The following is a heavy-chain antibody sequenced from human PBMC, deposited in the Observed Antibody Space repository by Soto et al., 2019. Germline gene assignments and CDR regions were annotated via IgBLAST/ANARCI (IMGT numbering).Heavy chain of an antibody. CDR3: ARHLWNYDGEVDY. CDR2: IYYSGST. CDR1: GGSISSYY. V-gene: IGHV4-59*01. J-gene: IGHJ4*02. D-gene: IGHD1-7*01. Sequence: SSETLSLTCTVSGGSISSYYWSWIRQPPGKGLEWIGYIYYSGSTNYNPSLKSRVTISVDTSKNQFSLKLSSVTAADTAVYYCARHLWNYDGEVDYWGQGTLVTVSS.